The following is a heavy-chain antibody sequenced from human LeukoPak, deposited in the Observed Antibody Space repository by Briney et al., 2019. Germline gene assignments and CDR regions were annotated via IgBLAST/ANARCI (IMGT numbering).Heavy chain of an antibody. Sequence: GRSLRLSCAASGFTFDDYAMHWVRQAPGKGLEWVSGISWNSGSIGYADSVKGRFTISRDNAKNSLYLQMNSLRAEDTAVYYCARRRSHLEWLFADYYYYGMDVWGQGTTVTVSS. J-gene: IGHJ6*02. V-gene: IGHV3-9*01. CDR3: ARRRSHLEWLFADYYYYGMDV. D-gene: IGHD3-3*01. CDR1: GFTFDDYA. CDR2: ISWNSGSI.